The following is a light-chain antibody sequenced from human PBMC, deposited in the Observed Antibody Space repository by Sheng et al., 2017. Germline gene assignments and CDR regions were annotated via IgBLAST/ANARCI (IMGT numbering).Light chain of an antibody. Sequence: EIVLTQSPGTLSLSPGERATLSCRASQSISSSYLAWYQQRSGQSPRLLIFGASNRATGIPDKFSGSGSGTDFTLTISRLEPEDFAVYYCQQYGNSPHTFGQGTKVEIK. CDR3: QQYGNSPHT. J-gene: IGKJ2*01. CDR2: GAS. V-gene: IGKV3-20*01. CDR1: QSISSSY.